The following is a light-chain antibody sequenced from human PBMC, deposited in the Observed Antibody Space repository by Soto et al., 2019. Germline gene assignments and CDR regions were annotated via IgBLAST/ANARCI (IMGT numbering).Light chain of an antibody. CDR3: MQALQTPNA. Sequence: DIVMTQSPLSLGVTPGEPASISCRSSQSLLYSGGDNSLDWYLQKPGQSPQLLIYLASNRASGVPARFSGSGSGAYFTLKISRVEAEDVGLYDCMQALQTPNAFGQGTRRDIK. CDR2: LAS. V-gene: IGKV2-28*01. CDR1: QSLLYSGGDNS. J-gene: IGKJ5*01.